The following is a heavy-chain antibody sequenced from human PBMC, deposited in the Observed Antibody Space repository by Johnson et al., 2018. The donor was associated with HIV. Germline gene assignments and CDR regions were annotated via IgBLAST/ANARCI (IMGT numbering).Heavy chain of an antibody. CDR2: VRYDGSNK. CDR3: AREMGREDDAFDI. J-gene: IGHJ3*02. CDR1: GFTVSSNY. D-gene: IGHD1-26*01. V-gene: IGHV3-53*01. Sequence: VQLVESGGGLIQPGGSLRLSCAASGFTVSSNYMSWVRQAPGKGLDWVAFVRYDGSNKYYAASVKGRFTIPRDNSKNPLYLQINSLRAEDTAVYYCAREMGREDDAFDIWGQGTMVTVSS.